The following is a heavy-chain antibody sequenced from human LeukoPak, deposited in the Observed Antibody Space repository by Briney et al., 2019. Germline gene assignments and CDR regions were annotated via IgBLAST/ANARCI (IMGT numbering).Heavy chain of an antibody. D-gene: IGHD3-22*01. Sequence: SVKVSCKASGGTFSSYAISWVRQAPGQGLEWMGGIIPIFGTANYAQKFQGRVTITADESTSTAYMELSSLRSEDTAVYYCARGWSHMGDYYDSSGPSGYFDYWGQGTLVTVSS. J-gene: IGHJ4*02. CDR1: GGTFSSYA. CDR3: ARGWSHMGDYYDSSGPSGYFDY. V-gene: IGHV1-69*01. CDR2: IIPIFGTA.